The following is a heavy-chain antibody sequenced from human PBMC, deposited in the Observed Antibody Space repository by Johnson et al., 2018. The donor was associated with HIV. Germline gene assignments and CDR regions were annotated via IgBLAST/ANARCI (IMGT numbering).Heavy chain of an antibody. Sequence: VQLVESGGGVVQPGRSLRLSCAASGFTVSSNYMNWVRQAPGKGLEWVSVIYSGGSTYYADSVKGRFTISRDNSKNTLHLQMNSLRGEDTAVYYCARLSKGGFDAFDIWGQGTMVTVSS. D-gene: IGHD5/OR15-5a*01. CDR3: ARLSKGGFDAFDI. CDR2: IYSGGST. J-gene: IGHJ3*02. CDR1: GFTVSSNY. V-gene: IGHV3-66*01.